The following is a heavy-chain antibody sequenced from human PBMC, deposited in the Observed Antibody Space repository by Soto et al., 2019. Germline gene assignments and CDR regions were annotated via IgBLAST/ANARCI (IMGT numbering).Heavy chain of an antibody. CDR2: IGSAHDP. Sequence: GGSMRRSRAACGFTLSTYDMHWVSKVPGKGLEWVSAIGSAHDPYYLGSVKGRFTISRDNSKNTLYLQMNSLRAEDTAVYYCARDQLKIVVVPAAMSYYYYGMYVWGQRTTV. J-gene: IGHJ6*02. V-gene: IGHV3-13*05. CDR1: GFTLSTYD. D-gene: IGHD2-2*01. CDR3: ARDQLKIVVVPAAMSYYYYGMYV.